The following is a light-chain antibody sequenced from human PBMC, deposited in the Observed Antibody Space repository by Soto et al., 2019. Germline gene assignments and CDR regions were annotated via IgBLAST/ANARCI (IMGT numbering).Light chain of an antibody. J-gene: IGLJ1*01. CDR1: SSDVGGYKF. CDR3: GSYTGSIEV. CDR2: EVS. Sequence: QAALTQPASVSGSPGQSITISCTGTSSDVGGYKFVSWYQQHPGKAPKLMIYEVSNRPSGVSSRFSGSKSGNTASLTISGLQAEDEADYYCGSYTGSIEVFGTGTKVTVL. V-gene: IGLV2-14*01.